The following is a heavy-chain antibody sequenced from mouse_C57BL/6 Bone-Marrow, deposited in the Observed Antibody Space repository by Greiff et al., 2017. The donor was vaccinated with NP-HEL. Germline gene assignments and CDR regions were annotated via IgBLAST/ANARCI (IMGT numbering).Heavy chain of an antibody. D-gene: IGHD2-4*01. Sequence: QVQLKQSGAELVKPGASVKISCKASGYAFSSYWMNWVKQRPGKGLEWIGQIYPGDGDTNYNGKFKGKATLSADKSSSTAYMQLSSLTSEDSAVYFCAREDYDGRGWYFDVWGTGTTVTVSS. V-gene: IGHV1-80*01. CDR2: IYPGDGDT. J-gene: IGHJ1*03. CDR3: AREDYDGRGWYFDV. CDR1: GYAFSSYW.